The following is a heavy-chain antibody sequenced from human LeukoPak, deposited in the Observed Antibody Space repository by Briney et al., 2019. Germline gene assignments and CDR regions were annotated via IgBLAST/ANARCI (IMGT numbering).Heavy chain of an antibody. V-gene: IGHV4-34*01. D-gene: IGHD6-6*01. J-gene: IGHJ3*02. CDR1: GGSFSGYY. CDR2: INHSGST. CDR3: ASSIAAAQAFDI. Sequence: PSETLSLTCAVYGGSFSGYYWSWIRQPPGKGLEWIGEINHSGSTNYNPSLKSRVTISVDTSKNRFSLKLSSVTAADTAVYYCASSIAAAQAFDIWGQGTVVTVSS.